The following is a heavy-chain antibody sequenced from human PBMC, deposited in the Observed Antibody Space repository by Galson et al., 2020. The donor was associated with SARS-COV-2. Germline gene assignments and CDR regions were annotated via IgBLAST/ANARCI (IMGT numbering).Heavy chain of an antibody. CDR1: GFTFSSYA. CDR2: ISASGSDT. Sequence: GESLKISCAASGFTFSSYAMSWVRQSPGKGLEWVSLISASGSDTFYADSVKGRFTISRDNYRYTLFLQMDSLRAEDTAVYYCAKRYSGSRYWDFDLGGRGTLVTVSS. V-gene: IGHV3-23*01. J-gene: IGHJ2*01. D-gene: IGHD1-26*01. CDR3: AKRYSGSRYWDFDL.